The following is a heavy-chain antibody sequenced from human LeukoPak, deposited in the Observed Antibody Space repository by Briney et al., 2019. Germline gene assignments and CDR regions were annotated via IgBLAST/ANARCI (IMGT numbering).Heavy chain of an antibody. V-gene: IGHV1-2*06. D-gene: IGHD2-2*02. J-gene: IGHJ5*02. CDR3: ARDPSHYCSSTSCYKGWFDP. CDR2: INPNSGGT. CDR1: GYNLTGYY. Sequence: GASVKVSCKASGYNLTGYYMHWVRQAPGQGLEWMGRINPNSGGTKYAQKFRGRVTMTTDTSTSTAYMELRSLRSDDTAVYYCARDPSHYCSSTSCYKGWFDPWGQGTLVTVSS.